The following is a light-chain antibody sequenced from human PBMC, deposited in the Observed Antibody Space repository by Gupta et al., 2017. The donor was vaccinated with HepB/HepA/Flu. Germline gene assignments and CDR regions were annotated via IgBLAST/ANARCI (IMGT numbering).Light chain of an antibody. J-gene: IGLJ3*02. CDR1: SSDVGGYNY. V-gene: IGLV2-11*01. CDR2: DGR. Sequence: QSALTQPRSVSGSPGQSVTISCTGTSSDVGGYNYVSWYQQHPGKAPKFMIYDGRQRPAGVTDRFSGYKSGNTAFLTISGLQTEDEADYYCCSYAGRFILVFGGGTKLTVL. CDR3: CSYAGRFILV.